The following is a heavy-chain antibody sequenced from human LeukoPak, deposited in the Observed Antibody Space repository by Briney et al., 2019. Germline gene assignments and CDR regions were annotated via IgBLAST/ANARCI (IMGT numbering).Heavy chain of an antibody. CDR1: GGSFSGYY. CDR2: INHSGST. V-gene: IGHV4-34*01. CDR3: ARRRLDYCSSTSCYIFDY. Sequence: SETLSLTCAVYGGSFSGYYWSWIRQPPGKGLEWIGEINHSGSTNYNPSLKSRVTISVDTSKNQFSLKLSSVTAADTAVYYCARRRLDYCSSTSCYIFDYWGQGTLVTVSS. J-gene: IGHJ4*02. D-gene: IGHD2-2*01.